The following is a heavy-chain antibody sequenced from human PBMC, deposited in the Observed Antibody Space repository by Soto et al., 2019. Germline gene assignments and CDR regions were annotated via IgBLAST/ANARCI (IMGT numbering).Heavy chain of an antibody. D-gene: IGHD3-9*01. Sequence: ASVKVSCKASGYTFTSYDINWVRQATGQGLEWMGWMNPNSGNTGYAQKFQGRVTMTRNTSISTAYMELSSLRSEDTALYFCARDPSTGNADYWGQGTLVTVSS. V-gene: IGHV1-8*01. CDR2: MNPNSGNT. CDR3: ARDPSTGNADY. CDR1: GYTFTSYD. J-gene: IGHJ4*02.